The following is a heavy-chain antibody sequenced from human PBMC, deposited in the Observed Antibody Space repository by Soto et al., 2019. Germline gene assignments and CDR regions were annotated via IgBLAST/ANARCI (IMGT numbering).Heavy chain of an antibody. V-gene: IGHV4-59*02. Sequence: SETLSLTCTVSGGSVTSYYWSCIRQPPGKTLEWIGTIYYSGSTNYNPSLKSRVTMSVNTSKNQFSLKLGSVTAADTAVYFCARALYGSGVLDVWGQGTTVTVSS. J-gene: IGHJ6*02. CDR3: ARALYGSGVLDV. CDR2: IYYSGST. CDR1: GGSVTSYY. D-gene: IGHD3-10*01.